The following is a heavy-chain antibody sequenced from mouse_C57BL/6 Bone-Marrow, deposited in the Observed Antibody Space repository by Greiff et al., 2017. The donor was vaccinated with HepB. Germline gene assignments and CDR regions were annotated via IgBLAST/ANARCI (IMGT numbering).Heavy chain of an antibody. J-gene: IGHJ3*01. Sequence: VKLMESGAELARPGASVKMSCKASGYTFTSYTMHWVKQRPGQGLEWIGYINPSSGYTKYNQKFKDKATLTADKSSSTAYMQLSSLTSEDSAVYYCARSFYDDDVGGTWFAYWGQGTLVTVSA. D-gene: IGHD2-4*01. CDR2: INPSSGYT. V-gene: IGHV1-4*01. CDR1: GYTFTSYT. CDR3: ARSFYDDDVGGTWFAY.